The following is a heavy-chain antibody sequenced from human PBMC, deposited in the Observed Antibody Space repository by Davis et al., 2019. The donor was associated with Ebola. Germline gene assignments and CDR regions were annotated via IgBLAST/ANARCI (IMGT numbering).Heavy chain of an antibody. CDR3: ARMSVAGETLPDY. D-gene: IGHD6-19*01. J-gene: IGHJ4*02. CDR2: ISGSGGST. Sequence: GGSLRLSCAASGFTFSSYAMSWVRQAPGKGLEWVSAISGSGGSTYYADSVKGRFTISRDNAKNSLYLQMNSLRAEDTAVYYCARMSVAGETLPDYWGQGTLVTVSS. V-gene: IGHV3-23*01. CDR1: GFTFSSYA.